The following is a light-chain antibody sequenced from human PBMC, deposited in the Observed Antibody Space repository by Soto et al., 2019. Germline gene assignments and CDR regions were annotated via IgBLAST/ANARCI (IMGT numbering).Light chain of an antibody. J-gene: IGKJ1*01. CDR3: QQYGSSPET. V-gene: IGKV3-15*01. CDR2: DAS. CDR1: QSVRSN. Sequence: EIVMTQSPVTLSVSPGERATLSCRASQSVRSNLAWYQQKPGQAPRLLMYDASTRATGIPARFSGSGSGTEFTLTISSLQSEDFAVYYCQQYGSSPETFGQGTKVDIK.